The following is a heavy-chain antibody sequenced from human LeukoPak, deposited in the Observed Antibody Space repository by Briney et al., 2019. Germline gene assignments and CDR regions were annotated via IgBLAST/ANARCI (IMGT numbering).Heavy chain of an antibody. CDR1: GGSISSSSYY. D-gene: IGHD1-26*01. Sequence: PSETLSLTCTVSGGSISSSSYYWGWIRQPPGTGLEWMGSIYYSGSTYYNPSLKSRVTISVDTSKNQFSLKLSSVTAADTAVYYCANSGSYDYFDYWGQGTLVTVSS. CDR2: IYYSGST. V-gene: IGHV4-39*01. J-gene: IGHJ4*02. CDR3: ANSGSYDYFDY.